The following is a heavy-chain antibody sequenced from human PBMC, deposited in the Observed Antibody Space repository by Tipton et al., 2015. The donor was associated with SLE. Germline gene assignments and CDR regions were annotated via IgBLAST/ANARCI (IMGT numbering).Heavy chain of an antibody. CDR2: IYYSGST. V-gene: IGHV4-59*01. Sequence: TLSLTCAVYGGSFSGYYWSWIRQPPGKGLEWIGYIYYSGSTNYNPSLKSRVTISVDTSKNQFSLKLSSVTAADTAVYYCATRTRYYYGSGTLFDIWGQGTMVTVSS. D-gene: IGHD3-10*01. J-gene: IGHJ3*02. CDR1: GGSFSGYY. CDR3: ATRTRYYYGSGTLFDI.